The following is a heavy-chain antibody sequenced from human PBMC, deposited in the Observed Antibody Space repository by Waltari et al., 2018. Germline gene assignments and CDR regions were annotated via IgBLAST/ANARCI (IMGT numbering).Heavy chain of an antibody. CDR1: GYTFTSYD. V-gene: IGHV1-8*01. CDR2: MNPNSGST. J-gene: IGHJ3*02. D-gene: IGHD3-10*01. Sequence: QLQLVQSGAEVKKPGASVKVSCTASGYTFTSYDMNWVRQATGKGLEWMGWMNPNSGSTGDAKKFQGRVTMTRDTSISTAYMELSSLTSEDTAVYYCAMGNGAVIKDSFDTWGQGTMVTVSS. CDR3: AMGNGAVIKDSFDT.